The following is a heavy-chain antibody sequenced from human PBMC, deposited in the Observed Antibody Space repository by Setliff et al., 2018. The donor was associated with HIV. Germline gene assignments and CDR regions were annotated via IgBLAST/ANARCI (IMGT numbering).Heavy chain of an antibody. V-gene: IGHV1-69*02. D-gene: IGHD2-2*01. J-gene: IGHJ3*02. CDR1: RSTFNSHT. Sequence: KVSCKASRSTFNSHTINWVRQAPGQGLDWMGRIIPILGIANYAQKFQGRVTITADKSTSTAYMELSSLRSEDTAVYYCASTSSTKTLPDAFDIWGQGTMVTVSS. CDR3: ASTSSTKTLPDAFDI. CDR2: IIPILGIA.